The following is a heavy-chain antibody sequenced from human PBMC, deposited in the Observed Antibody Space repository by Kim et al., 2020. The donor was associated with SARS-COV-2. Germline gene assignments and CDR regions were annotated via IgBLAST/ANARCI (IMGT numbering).Heavy chain of an antibody. D-gene: IGHD6-13*01. V-gene: IGHV3-74*01. CDR1: GFTFSSYW. CDR3: ARRGHSSSWNDNAFDI. J-gene: IGHJ3*02. Sequence: GVSLRLSCAASGFTFSSYWMHWVRQAPGKGLVWVSRINSDGSSTSYADSVKGRFTISRDNAKNTLYLQMNSLRAEDTAVYYCARRGHSSSWNDNAFDIWGQGTMVTVSS. CDR2: INSDGSST.